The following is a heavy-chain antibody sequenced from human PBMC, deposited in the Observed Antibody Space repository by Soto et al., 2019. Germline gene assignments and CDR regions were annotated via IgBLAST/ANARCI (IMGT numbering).Heavy chain of an antibody. V-gene: IGHV4-59*01. CDR3: AGGLTGGWTTVTTYAV. Sequence: QVQLQESGAGLVKPSETLSLTCTVSGGSIDNYSWSWIRQPPGRGLEWIGFIYSSGSTNYNPSVKSRVTMSAETSRNQVSVKLTSAATADTAVYYCAGGLTGGWTTVTTYAVWGQGTLVTVSS. J-gene: IGHJ4*02. CDR1: GGSIDNYS. D-gene: IGHD4-17*01. CDR2: IYSSGST.